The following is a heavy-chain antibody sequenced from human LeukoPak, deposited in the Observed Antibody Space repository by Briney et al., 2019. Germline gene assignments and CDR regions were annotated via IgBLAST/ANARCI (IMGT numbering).Heavy chain of an antibody. Sequence: GGSLRLSCTASGFTFGDYAMSWFRQAPGKGLEWVGFIRSKAYGGTTEYAASVKGRFTISRDGSKSIAYLQMNSLKTEDTAVYYCTGNILTGYYPFDYWGQGTLVTVSS. V-gene: IGHV3-49*01. D-gene: IGHD3-9*01. CDR2: IRSKAYGGTT. CDR1: GFTFGDYA. J-gene: IGHJ4*02. CDR3: TGNILTGYYPFDY.